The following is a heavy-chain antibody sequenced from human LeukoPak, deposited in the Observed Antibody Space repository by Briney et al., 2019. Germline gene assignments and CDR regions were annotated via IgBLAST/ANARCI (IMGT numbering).Heavy chain of an antibody. Sequence: ASVKVSCNASGYTFTSYGISWVRQAPGQGLEGMGWISAYNGNTNYAQKLQGRVTMTTDTSTSTAYMELRSLRSDDTAVYYCARGYCSSTSCYTGSYDWFDPWGQGTLVTVSS. J-gene: IGHJ5*02. CDR1: GYTFTSYG. V-gene: IGHV1-18*01. CDR2: ISAYNGNT. D-gene: IGHD2-2*02. CDR3: ARGYCSSTSCYTGSYDWFDP.